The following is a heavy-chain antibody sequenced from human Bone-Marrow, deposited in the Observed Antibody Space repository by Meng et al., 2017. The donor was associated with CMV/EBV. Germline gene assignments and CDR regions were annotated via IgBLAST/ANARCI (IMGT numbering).Heavy chain of an antibody. J-gene: IGHJ4*02. CDR2: IYYSGST. Sequence: SETLSLTCTVSGGSISSSSYYWGWIRQPPGKGLEWIGSIYYSGSTYYNPSLKSRVTISVETSKNQFSLKLSSVTAADTAVYYCARLSYYYDSSGYFFDYWGQGTLATFSS. V-gene: IGHV4-39*01. CDR3: ARLSYYYDSSGYFFDY. D-gene: IGHD3-22*01. CDR1: GGSISSSSYY.